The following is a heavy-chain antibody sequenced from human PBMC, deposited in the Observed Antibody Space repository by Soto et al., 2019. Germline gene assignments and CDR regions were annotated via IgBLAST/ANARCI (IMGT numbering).Heavy chain of an antibody. CDR2: VDPNSGGT. V-gene: IGHV1-2*02. D-gene: IGHD3-10*01. CDR1: GYTFTVYF. CDR3: AKASTYGESDY. J-gene: IGHJ4*02. Sequence: QVHLVQSGAEVKKPGASVKVSCKASGYTFTVYFIHWVRQAPGQGLEWMGWVDPNSGGTSYSQKFQGRVTMTRDTSISTAYMELSSLRSDDTAVYFCAKASTYGESDYWGQGTLVTVSS.